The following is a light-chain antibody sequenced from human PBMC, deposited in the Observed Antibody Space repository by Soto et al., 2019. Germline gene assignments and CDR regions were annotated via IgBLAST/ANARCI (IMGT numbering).Light chain of an antibody. CDR2: GAS. J-gene: IGKJ4*01. CDR3: QQFGNSPLLT. V-gene: IGKV3-20*01. CDR1: QSVSSSY. Sequence: PGERATLSCRASQSVSSSYLAWYQQKPGQPPRLLIYGASSRATGIPDRFSGSGSGTDFTLTISRLEPEDFAVYYCQQFGNSPLLTFGGGTKVQIK.